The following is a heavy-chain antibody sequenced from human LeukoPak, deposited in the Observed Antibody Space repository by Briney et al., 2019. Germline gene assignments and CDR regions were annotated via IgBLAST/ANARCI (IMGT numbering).Heavy chain of an antibody. D-gene: IGHD6-13*01. CDR1: GFTFSSYA. CDR3: ARPSRSQYSSSCDY. J-gene: IGHJ4*02. CDR2: ISYDGSNK. Sequence: PGGSLRLSCAASGFTFSSYAMHWVRQAPGKGLEWVAVISYDGSNKYYADSVKGRFTISRDNSKNTLYLQMNSLRAEDTAVYYCARPSRSQYSSSCDYWGQGTLVTVSS. V-gene: IGHV3-30-3*01.